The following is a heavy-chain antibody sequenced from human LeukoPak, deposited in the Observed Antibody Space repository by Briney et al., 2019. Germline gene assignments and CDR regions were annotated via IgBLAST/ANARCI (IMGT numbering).Heavy chain of an antibody. J-gene: IGHJ4*02. CDR3: AKDPGGFGEFDY. Sequence: PGGSLRLSCAASGFTFSSYAMSWVRQAPGKGLEWVSAISGSGGSTYYADSVEGRFTISRDNSKNTLYLQMNSLRAEDTAVYYCAKDPGGFGEFDYWGQGTLVTVSS. V-gene: IGHV3-23*01. D-gene: IGHD3-10*01. CDR2: ISGSGGST. CDR1: GFTFSSYA.